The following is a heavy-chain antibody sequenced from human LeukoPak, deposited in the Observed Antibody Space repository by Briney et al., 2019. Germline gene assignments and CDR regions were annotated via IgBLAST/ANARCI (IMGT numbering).Heavy chain of an antibody. Sequence: ASVKVSCKASGYTFTSYGTSWVRQAPGQGLEWMGWISAYNGKPDYAQKFQGRVTMATDTSTSTAYMELRSLRSDDTAVYYCARSTPYYYNSGSYYSYYFGMDVWGQGTTVTVSS. J-gene: IGHJ6*02. CDR2: ISAYNGKP. CDR1: GYTFTSYG. CDR3: ARSTPYYYNSGSYYSYYFGMDV. D-gene: IGHD3-10*01. V-gene: IGHV1-18*01.